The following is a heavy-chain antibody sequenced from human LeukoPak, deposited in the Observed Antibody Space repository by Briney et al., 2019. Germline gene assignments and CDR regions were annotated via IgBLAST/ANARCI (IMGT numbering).Heavy chain of an antibody. CDR2: ISSSGSTI. D-gene: IGHD5-24*01. V-gene: IGHV3-48*03. CDR3: ASSERWLQLCFDY. CDR1: GFTFSSYE. J-gene: IGHJ4*02. Sequence: GSLRLSCAASGFTFSSYEMNWVRQAPGKGLEWVSYISSSGSTIYYADSVKGRFTISRDNAKNSLYLQMNSLRAEDTAVYYCASSERWLQLCFDYWGQGTLVTVSS.